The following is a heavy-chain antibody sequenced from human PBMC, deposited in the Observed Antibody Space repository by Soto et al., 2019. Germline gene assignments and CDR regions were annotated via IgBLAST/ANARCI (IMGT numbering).Heavy chain of an antibody. Sequence: QLQLQESGPGLVKPSETLSLTCTVSGVSISSSSYYWGWIRQPPGKGMEWIGSTYYSGSTYYNPSLKGGVIISVDTSKNQFALKLSSVTAADAAVYYCARPGAPSMVRVWGQGTLVTVSS. D-gene: IGHD3-10*01. CDR2: TYYSGST. V-gene: IGHV4-39*01. CDR1: GVSISSSSYY. CDR3: ARPGAPSMVRV. J-gene: IGHJ4*02.